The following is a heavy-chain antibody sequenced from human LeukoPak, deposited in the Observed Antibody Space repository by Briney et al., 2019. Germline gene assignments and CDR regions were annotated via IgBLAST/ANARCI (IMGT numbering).Heavy chain of an antibody. D-gene: IGHD3-22*01. CDR1: GYTFTSYA. CDR3: ARDSRYYYDSSGYYYEEGNFDY. Sequence: ASVKVSCKASGYTFTSYAMHWVRQAPGQGLEWMGWINTNTGNPTYAQGFTGRFVFSLDTSVSTAYLQISSLKAEDTAVYYCARDSRYYYDSSGYYYEEGNFDYWGQGTQVTVSS. J-gene: IGHJ4*02. CDR2: INTNTGNP. V-gene: IGHV7-4-1*02.